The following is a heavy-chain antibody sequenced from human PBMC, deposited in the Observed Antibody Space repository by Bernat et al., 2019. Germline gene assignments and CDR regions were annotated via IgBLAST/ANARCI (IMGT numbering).Heavy chain of an antibody. J-gene: IGHJ5*02. Sequence: EVQLLESGGGLVQPGGSLRLSCAASGFTFSSYAMSWVRQAPGEGLEWVPAISGRGGSNYYADSVKGRFTISRDNSKNTLYLQMNSLRAEDTAVYYCAKSLLSVVVVAATWFDPWGQGTLVTVSS. V-gene: IGHV3-23*01. CDR1: GFTFSSYA. CDR2: ISGRGGSN. CDR3: AKSLLSVVVVAATWFDP. D-gene: IGHD2-15*01.